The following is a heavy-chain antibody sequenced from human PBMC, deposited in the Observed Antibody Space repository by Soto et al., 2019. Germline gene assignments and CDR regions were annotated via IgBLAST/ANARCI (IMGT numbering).Heavy chain of an antibody. J-gene: IGHJ4*02. CDR2: ISSSGSTI. CDR3: ARDRGESIAAAGTFCDY. D-gene: IGHD6-13*01. CDR1: GFRCSDYY. Sequence: GGSLRLSCAASGFRCSDYYMTWIRQAPGKGLGWVSYISSSGSTIYYADSVKGRFTISRDNAKNSLYLQMNSLRAEDTAVYYCARDRGESIAAAGTFCDYWGQGTLVTVSS. V-gene: IGHV3-11*01.